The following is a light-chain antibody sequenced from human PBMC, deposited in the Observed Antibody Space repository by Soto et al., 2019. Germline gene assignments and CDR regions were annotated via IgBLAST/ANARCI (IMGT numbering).Light chain of an antibody. CDR3: QQLNSYPLT. V-gene: IGKV1-9*01. J-gene: IGKJ4*01. Sequence: DIQLTQSPSFLSASVGDRVTITCRASQGISSYLAWYQQKPRKAPKLLIYAASTLQSGVPSRFSGSGSGTEFTLTISSLQPEDFATYYCQQLNSYPLTFGGGTRWISN. CDR2: AAS. CDR1: QGISSY.